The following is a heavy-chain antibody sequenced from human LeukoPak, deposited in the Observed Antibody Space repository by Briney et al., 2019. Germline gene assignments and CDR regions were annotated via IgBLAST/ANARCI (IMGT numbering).Heavy chain of an antibody. Sequence: GGSLRLSCAASGFTFSSYGMHWVRQAPGKGLEWVAFMRYDGSTYYYADSVKGRFTISRDNSKNTLYLQMNSLRAEDTAVYFCAKVSPNVDATDYWGQGTLVTVS. CDR1: GFTFSSYG. J-gene: IGHJ4*02. CDR2: MRYDGSTY. CDR3: AKVSPNVDATDY. D-gene: IGHD5-12*01. V-gene: IGHV3-30*02.